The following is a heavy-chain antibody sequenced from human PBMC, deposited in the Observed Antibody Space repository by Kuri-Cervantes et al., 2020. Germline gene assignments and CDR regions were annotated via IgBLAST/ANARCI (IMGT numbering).Heavy chain of an antibody. Sequence: GESLKISCAASGFTFSNAWMSWVRQAPGKGLEWVGRIKSKTDGGTTDYAAPVKGRFTISRDDSKNTLYLQMNSLRAEDTAVYYCARGFREFTENDYWGQGTLVTVSS. CDR3: ARGFREFTENDY. V-gene: IGHV3-15*01. J-gene: IGHJ4*02. CDR1: GFTFSNAW. CDR2: IKSKTDGGTT. D-gene: IGHD3-10*01.